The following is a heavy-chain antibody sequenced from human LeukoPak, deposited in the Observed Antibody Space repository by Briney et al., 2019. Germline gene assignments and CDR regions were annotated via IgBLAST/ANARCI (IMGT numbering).Heavy chain of an antibody. D-gene: IGHD1-26*01. CDR2: IYYSGST. CDR3: ARRSGSYSLFDY. V-gene: IGHV4-39*07. J-gene: IGHJ4*02. CDR1: GGSISSYY. Sequence: SETLSLTCTVSGGSISSYYWGWIRQPPGKGLEWIGSIYYSGSTYYNPSLKSRVTISVDTSKNQFSLKLSSVTAADTAVYYCARRSGSYSLFDYWGRGTLVTVSS.